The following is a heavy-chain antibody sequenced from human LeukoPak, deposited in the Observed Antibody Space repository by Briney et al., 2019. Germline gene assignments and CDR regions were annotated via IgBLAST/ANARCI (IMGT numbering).Heavy chain of an antibody. Sequence: GGSLRLSCVASGFTFSNAWMSWVRQAPGKGLEWVGRIKSKTDGGTTDYAAPVKGRFTISRDDSKNTLYLQMNSLKTEDTAVYYCTTDLKVDYDILAGYYLNDYWGQGTLVTVSS. CDR2: IKSKTDGGTT. V-gene: IGHV3-15*01. CDR1: GFTFSNAW. CDR3: TTDLKVDYDILAGYYLNDY. J-gene: IGHJ4*02. D-gene: IGHD3-9*01.